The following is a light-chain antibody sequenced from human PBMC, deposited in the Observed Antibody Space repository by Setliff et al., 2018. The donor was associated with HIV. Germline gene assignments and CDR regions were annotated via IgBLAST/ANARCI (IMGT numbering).Light chain of an antibody. V-gene: IGLV3-21*03. CDR3: QVWDSSSDHRQGV. CDR1: NIGSKS. Sequence: SYELAQPPSVSLAPGKTATITCGGNNIGSKSVHWYQQKPGQAPVLVVYDDSDRPSGIPERFSGSNSGNTATLTISRVEAGDGADYYCQVWDSSSDHRQGVFGGGTKVTVL. J-gene: IGLJ2*01. CDR2: DDS.